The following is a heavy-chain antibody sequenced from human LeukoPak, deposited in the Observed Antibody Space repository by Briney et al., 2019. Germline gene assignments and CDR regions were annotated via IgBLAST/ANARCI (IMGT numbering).Heavy chain of an antibody. CDR2: INPNSGGT. CDR3: ARLRKNWFDP. D-gene: IGHD3-3*01. Sequence: ASVKVSCKASGGTFSSYAISWVRQAPGQGLEWMGWINPNSGGTNYAQKFQGRVTMTRDTSISTAYMELSRLRSDDTAVYYCARLRKNWFDPWGQGTLVTVSS. V-gene: IGHV1-2*02. CDR1: GGTFSSYA. J-gene: IGHJ5*02.